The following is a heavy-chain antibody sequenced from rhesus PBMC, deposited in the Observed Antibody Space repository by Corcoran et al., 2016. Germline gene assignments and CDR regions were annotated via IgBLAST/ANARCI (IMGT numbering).Heavy chain of an antibody. CDR2: FYGGSGST. D-gene: IGHD1-44*01. CDR3: ARYRGPYFEF. Sequence: QVQLQESGPGLVKPSETLSLTCAVSGGSSSSNSWSWSRPSPGKGLVWIGYFYGGSGSTSYNPSLKSRVAISTDTSKNQFSLKLSSVTAADTAVYYCARYRGPYFEFWGQGALVTVSS. CDR1: GGSSSSNS. J-gene: IGHJ1*01. V-gene: IGHV4-147*01.